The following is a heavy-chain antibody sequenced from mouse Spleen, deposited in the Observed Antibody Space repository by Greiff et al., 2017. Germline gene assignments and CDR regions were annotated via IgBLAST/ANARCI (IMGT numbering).Heavy chain of an antibody. V-gene: IGHV1-54*01. CDR3: ARWDYGRGVDY. CDR2: INPGSGGT. D-gene: IGHD2-4*01. Sequence: VQLQQSGAELVRPGTSVKVSCKASGYAFTNYLIEWVKQRPGQGLEWIGVINPGSGGTNYNEKFKGKATLTADKSSSTAYMQLSSLTSEDSAVYFWARWDYGRGVDYWGQGTTLTGSS. CDR1: GYAFTNYL. J-gene: IGHJ2*01.